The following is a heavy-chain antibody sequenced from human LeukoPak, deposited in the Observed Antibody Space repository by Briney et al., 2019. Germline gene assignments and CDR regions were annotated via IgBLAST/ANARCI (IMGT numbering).Heavy chain of an antibody. CDR3: AKLYSIDY. Sequence: PGGSLRLSCAASGFTFSSYGMHWVRQAPGKGLEWVSLIRSDGSNKYYADSVKGRFTISRDNSKNTLYLQMNSLRAEDTAVYYCAKLYSIDYWGQGTLVTVSS. V-gene: IGHV3-30*02. CDR2: IRSDGSNK. CDR1: GFTFSSYG. D-gene: IGHD6-13*01. J-gene: IGHJ4*02.